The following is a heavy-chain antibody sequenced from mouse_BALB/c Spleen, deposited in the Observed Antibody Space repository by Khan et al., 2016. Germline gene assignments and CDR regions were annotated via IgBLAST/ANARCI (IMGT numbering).Heavy chain of an antibody. Sequence: EVKLLESGGGLVQPGGSLKLSCAASGFDFSRYWMSWVRQAPGKGLEWIGEINPDSSTINYTPSLTDNFIISRDNATNTLYLQMSRVRSEDTAHYYCASTFGYFDVWGAGTPVTVSS. CDR1: GFDFSRYW. V-gene: IGHV4-1*02. CDR2: INPDSSTI. J-gene: IGHJ1*01. CDR3: ASTFGYFDV.